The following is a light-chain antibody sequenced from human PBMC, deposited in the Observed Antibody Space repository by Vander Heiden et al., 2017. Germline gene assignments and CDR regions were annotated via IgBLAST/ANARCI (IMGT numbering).Light chain of an antibody. CDR1: SSDVGGYKY. V-gene: IGLV2-8*01. CDR2: EVS. Sequence: QSALTQPPSASGSPGQSLTISCTGTSSDVGGYKYGSWYQQHPGKAPKLMIYEVSKRPSGVPDRFSGSKSDNTASLTVSGLQAEDEADYYCSSYAGSNNFVFGTGTKVTVL. CDR3: SSYAGSNNFV. J-gene: IGLJ1*01.